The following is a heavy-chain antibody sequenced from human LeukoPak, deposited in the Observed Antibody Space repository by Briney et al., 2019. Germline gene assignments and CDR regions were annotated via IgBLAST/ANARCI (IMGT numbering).Heavy chain of an antibody. CDR3: ARATETFSWFLQH. CDR1: GGPISSYY. D-gene: IGHD6-13*01. V-gene: IGHV4-59*01. Sequence: SETLSLTCSVSGGPISSYYWSRIRQPPGKGLEWIGHLSNSGSTNYYPSLKSRVTISVDTSKNQCSLKLNSVTAADTAVYYCARATETFSWFLQHWGQGTLVTVSS. CDR2: LSNSGST. J-gene: IGHJ1*01.